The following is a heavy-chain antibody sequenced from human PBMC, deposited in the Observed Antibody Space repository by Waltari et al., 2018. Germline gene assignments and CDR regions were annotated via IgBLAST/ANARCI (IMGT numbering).Heavy chain of an antibody. CDR1: GMTFTTYS. V-gene: IGHV3-48*04. J-gene: IGHJ2*01. Sequence: EVQLVESGGGLVQPGGSVRLSCAAAGMTFTTYSMNGGRQEPGKGLEWISYVSGDSGYIYYADSVRGRFTISRDNAQNSMYLQMNNLRADDTAVYYCAGIRRGFWFFDLWGRGTLVTVSS. D-gene: IGHD3-10*01. CDR3: AGIRRGFWFFDL. CDR2: VSGDSGYI.